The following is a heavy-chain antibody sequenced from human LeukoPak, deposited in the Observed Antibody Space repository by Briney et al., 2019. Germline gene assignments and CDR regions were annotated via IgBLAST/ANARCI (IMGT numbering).Heavy chain of an antibody. D-gene: IGHD2-15*01. V-gene: IGHV3-23*01. Sequence: GSLRLSCVAPAITFSSYAMSWVRHAPGQGLEWVSSINGSGGRTYHTDSVKRRFTISRDNSKNTLFLQMHSLRAEDTAVYYCANRRGYYSGGSRYQREFQHWGQGTLVTVSS. CDR3: ANRRGYYSGGSRYQREFQH. CDR2: INGSGGRT. J-gene: IGHJ1*01. CDR1: AITFSSYA.